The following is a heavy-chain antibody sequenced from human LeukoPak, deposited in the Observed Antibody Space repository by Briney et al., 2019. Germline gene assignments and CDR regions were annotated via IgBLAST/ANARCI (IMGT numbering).Heavy chain of an antibody. V-gene: IGHV3-23*01. CDR1: GFTLTNHG. J-gene: IGHJ4*02. Sequence: GGSLRLSCAVSGFTLTNHGVSWVRQAPGKGLEWVSGISGSGGSTYYADSVKGRFTISRDNSKNTLYLQMNSLRAEDTAVYYCAKRDLDYWGQGTLVTVSS. CDR2: ISGSGGST. CDR3: AKRDLDY.